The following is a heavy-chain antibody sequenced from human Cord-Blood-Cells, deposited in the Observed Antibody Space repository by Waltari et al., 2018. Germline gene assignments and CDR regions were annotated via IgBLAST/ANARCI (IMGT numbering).Heavy chain of an antibody. CDR3: ARDRSSSYYYYGMDV. J-gene: IGHJ6*02. CDR2: INHSGST. V-gene: IGHV4-34*01. D-gene: IGHD6-13*01. Sequence: QVQLQQWGAGLLKPSETLSLTCAVYGGSFSGYYWSWIRQPPGKGLEWIGEINHSGSTNYNPSLKSRVTISVDTSKNQFSLKLSSVTAADTAVYYCARDRSSSYYYYGMDVWGQGTTVTVSS. CDR1: GGSFSGYY.